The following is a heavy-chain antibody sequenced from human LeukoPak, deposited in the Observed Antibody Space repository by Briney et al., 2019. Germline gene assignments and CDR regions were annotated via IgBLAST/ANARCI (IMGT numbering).Heavy chain of an antibody. Sequence: NPSETLSLTCTVSGGSISSYYWSWLRQPPGEGLEWIGYIYYSGSTNYNPSLKSRVTISVDTSKNQFSLKLSSVTAADTAVYYCARTFDWLSPFDYWGQGTLVTVSS. CDR1: GGSISSYY. V-gene: IGHV4-59*01. D-gene: IGHD3-9*01. CDR3: ARTFDWLSPFDY. CDR2: IYYSGST. J-gene: IGHJ4*02.